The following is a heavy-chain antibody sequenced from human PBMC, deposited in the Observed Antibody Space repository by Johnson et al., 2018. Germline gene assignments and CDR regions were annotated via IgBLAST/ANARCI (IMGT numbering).Heavy chain of an antibody. D-gene: IGHD4-17*01. CDR1: GFTFSRHG. J-gene: IGHJ1*01. CDR2: ISYDGGNK. V-gene: IGHV3-30*03. Sequence: VQLVESGGGVVQPGRSLRLSCAASGFTFSRHGMHWVRQAPGKGLEWVAVISYDGGNKYYADSVRGRFTISRDNSANTLDLQVNSLRTEDTAVYYCATAVTTSRYCQPWGEGTRVTVSS. CDR3: ATAVTTSRYCQP.